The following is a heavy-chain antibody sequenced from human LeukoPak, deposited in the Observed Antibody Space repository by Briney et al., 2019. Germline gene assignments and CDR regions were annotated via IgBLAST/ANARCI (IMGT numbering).Heavy chain of an antibody. CDR3: ARADCSSSTCYLRRSWFDP. Sequence: GGSLRLSCAASGFTLSNYDMNRVRQAPGKGLEWVSSISTSSRYIYYKDSVRGRFTISRDDAKNSLYLEMNSLRAEDTAVYYCARADCSSSTCYLRRSWFDPWGQGTLVTVSS. J-gene: IGHJ5*02. V-gene: IGHV3-21*01. D-gene: IGHD2-2*01. CDR2: ISTSSRYI. CDR1: GFTLSNYD.